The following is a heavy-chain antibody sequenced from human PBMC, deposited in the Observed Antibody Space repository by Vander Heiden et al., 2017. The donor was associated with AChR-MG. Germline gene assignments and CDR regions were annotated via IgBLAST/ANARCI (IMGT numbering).Heavy chain of an antibody. CDR1: GFTFRSYG. V-gene: IGHV3-33*01. J-gene: IGHJ2*01. CDR3: ARGPQGSTYWYFDL. CDR2: IWYDGSNQ. Sequence: QVHLVESGGGVVQPGRSLRLSCAASGFTFRSYGMNWVRQAPGKGLEWVASIWYDGSNQHYADSVKGRFTVSRDNSKKTLYLQMNSLRAEDTAVYYCARGPQGSTYWYFDLWGRGTLVTVSS.